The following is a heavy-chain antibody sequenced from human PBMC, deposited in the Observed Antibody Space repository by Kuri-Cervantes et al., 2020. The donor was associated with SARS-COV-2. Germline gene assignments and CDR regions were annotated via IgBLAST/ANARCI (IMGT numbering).Heavy chain of an antibody. D-gene: IGHD5-18*01. V-gene: IGHV4-34*01. CDR2: VNHNGGA. J-gene: IGHJ5*02. CDR1: GGSLSGSF. Sequence: GSLRLSCAIYGGSLSGSFWSWIRQSPGKRLEWIGEVNHNGGANYNPSFRSRVTISVDPSKAQFSLNLISVTAADTAVYYCAKLGGYTSSYNWFDPWGPGTLVTVSS. CDR3: AKLGGYTSSYNWFDP.